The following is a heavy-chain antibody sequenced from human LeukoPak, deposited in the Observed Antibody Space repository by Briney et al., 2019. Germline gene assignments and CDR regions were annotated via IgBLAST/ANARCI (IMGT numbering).Heavy chain of an antibody. J-gene: IGHJ4*02. CDR1: GGSISSYY. Sequence: SETLSLTCTVSGGSISSYYWSWIRQPPGKGLEWIGYIYYSGSTYYNPSLKSRVTISVDTSKNQFSLKLSSVTAADTAVYYCARSPDSGYDYVLDYWGQGTLVTVSS. CDR2: IYYSGST. D-gene: IGHD5-12*01. V-gene: IGHV4-59*06. CDR3: ARSPDSGYDYVLDY.